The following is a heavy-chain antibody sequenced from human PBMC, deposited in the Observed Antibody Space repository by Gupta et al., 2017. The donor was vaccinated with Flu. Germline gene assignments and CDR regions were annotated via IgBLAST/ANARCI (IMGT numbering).Heavy chain of an antibody. J-gene: IGHJ4*02. Sequence: EVQLVESGGGLVQPGGSLRLSCAASGFTVSSNYMSWVRQAPGKGLEWVSVIYSGGSTYYADSVKGRFTISRDNSKNTLYLQMNSLRAEDTAVYYCVAGVVVVPAVIPADYWGQGTLVTVSS. CDR2: IYSGGST. V-gene: IGHV3-66*02. CDR3: VAGVVVVPAVIPADY. D-gene: IGHD2-2*02. CDR1: GFTVSSNY.